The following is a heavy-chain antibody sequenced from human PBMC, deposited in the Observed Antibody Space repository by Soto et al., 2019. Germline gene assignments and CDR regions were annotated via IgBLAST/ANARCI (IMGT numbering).Heavy chain of an antibody. CDR3: ARRRYYDSSGYYSPIDY. CDR2: IYPGDSDT. V-gene: IGHV5-51*01. Sequence: LVESLKISCKGSGYSFTSYWIGWVRQMPGKGLEWMGIIYPGDSDTRYSPSFQGQVTISADKSISTAYLQWSSLKASDTAMYYCARRRYYDSSGYYSPIDYWGQGTLVTVSS. CDR1: GYSFTSYW. J-gene: IGHJ4*02. D-gene: IGHD3-22*01.